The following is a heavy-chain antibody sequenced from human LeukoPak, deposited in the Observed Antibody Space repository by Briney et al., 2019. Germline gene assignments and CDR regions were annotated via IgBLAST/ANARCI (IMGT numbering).Heavy chain of an antibody. V-gene: IGHV3-30*02. Sequence: GGSLRLSCAASGLTFSSYNMNWVRQAPGKGLEWVAFIRYDGSNKYYADSVKGRFTISRDNSKNTLYLQMNSLRAEDTAVYYCAKASYDMLGNDYWGQGTLVTVSS. CDR1: GLTFSSYN. CDR2: IRYDGSNK. CDR3: AKASYDMLGNDY. J-gene: IGHJ4*02. D-gene: IGHD3-16*01.